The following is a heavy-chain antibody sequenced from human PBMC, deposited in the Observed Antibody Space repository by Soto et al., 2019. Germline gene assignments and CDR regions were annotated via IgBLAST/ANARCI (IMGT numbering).Heavy chain of an antibody. CDR2: ISPYTGNT. Sequence: QVQLVQSGDEVKKPGASVKVSCKASGKILFNFGIAWLRQAPSQGLEWMGWISPYTGNTHSASKVQGRLTMTTDTSTSTAYMDLGSLTSDDTAVYYCVMVDNYVTPTPQDVWGQGTTVTVSS. V-gene: IGHV1-18*01. J-gene: IGHJ6*02. CDR3: VMVDNYVTPTPQDV. CDR1: GKILFNFG. D-gene: IGHD3-16*01.